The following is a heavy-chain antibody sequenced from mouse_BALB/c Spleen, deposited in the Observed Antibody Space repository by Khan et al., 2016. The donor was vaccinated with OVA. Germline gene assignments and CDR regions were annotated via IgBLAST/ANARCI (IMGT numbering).Heavy chain of an antibody. D-gene: IGHD2-14*01. Sequence: QVQLKESGPGLVQPSQSLSITCTVTDFSLSTYGIHWVRQSPGKGLEWLGVIWSGGSTNYNAAFISRLSISKDNSTSQVFFKMISLQTDDTAIYSWTRVYYRYDRDFDVWGAGTTVTVAS. CDR3: TRVYYRYDRDFDV. J-gene: IGHJ1*01. CDR2: IWSGGST. V-gene: IGHV2-4-1*01. CDR1: DFSLSTYG.